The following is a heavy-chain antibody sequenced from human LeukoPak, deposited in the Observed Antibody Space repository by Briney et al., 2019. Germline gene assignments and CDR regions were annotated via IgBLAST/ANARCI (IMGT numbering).Heavy chain of an antibody. Sequence: ASVKVSCKASGYTFTNYYMHWVRQAPGQGLEWMAIINPSGGGTTYAQKFQGRVTMTRDTSTSTVYMELSSLRSEDTAVYWCARSSSTYFDYWGQGTLVTVSS. D-gene: IGHD2-2*01. J-gene: IGHJ4*02. V-gene: IGHV1-46*01. CDR2: INPSGGGT. CDR1: GYTFTNYY. CDR3: ARSSSTYFDY.